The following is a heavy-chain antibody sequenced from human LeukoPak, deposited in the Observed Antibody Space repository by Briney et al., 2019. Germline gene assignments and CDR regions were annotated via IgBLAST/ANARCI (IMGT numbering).Heavy chain of an antibody. CDR3: ARSGQGTSPY. Sequence: GGSLRLSCAASGFTFSSYSMNWVRQAPGKGLVWVTRMNSDGSATYYADSVQGRFTISRDNAKNTLYLQMNSLRAEDTAVYYCARSGQGTSPYWGQGTLVTVSS. V-gene: IGHV3-74*01. D-gene: IGHD1-1*01. J-gene: IGHJ4*02. CDR1: GFTFSSYS. CDR2: MNSDGSAT.